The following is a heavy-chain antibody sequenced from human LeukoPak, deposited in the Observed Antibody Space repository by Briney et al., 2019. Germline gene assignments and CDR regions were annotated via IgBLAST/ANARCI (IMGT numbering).Heavy chain of an antibody. CDR2: INAGNGNT. V-gene: IGHV1-3*01. J-gene: IGHJ4*02. CDR3: AREYYDSSGYYRFDY. CDR1: GYTLTELS. Sequence: ASVKVSCKVSGYTLTELSMHWVRQAPGKGLEWMGWINAGNGNTKYSQKFQGRVTITRDTSASTAYMELSSLRSEDTAVYYCAREYYDSSGYYRFDYWGQGTLVTVSS. D-gene: IGHD3-22*01.